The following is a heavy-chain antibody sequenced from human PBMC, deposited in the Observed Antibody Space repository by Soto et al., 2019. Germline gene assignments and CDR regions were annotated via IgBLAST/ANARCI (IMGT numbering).Heavy chain of an antibody. Sequence: SETLSLTCTVSGGSISSYYWSWIRQPPGKGLEWIGYIYYSGSTNYNPSLKSRVTISVDTSKNQFSLKLSSVTAADTAVYYCARGGSHDYYYYYMDVWGKGTTVTGSS. J-gene: IGHJ6*03. V-gene: IGHV4-59*08. CDR3: ARGGSHDYYYYYMDV. CDR2: IYYSGST. CDR1: GGSISSYY. D-gene: IGHD3-16*01.